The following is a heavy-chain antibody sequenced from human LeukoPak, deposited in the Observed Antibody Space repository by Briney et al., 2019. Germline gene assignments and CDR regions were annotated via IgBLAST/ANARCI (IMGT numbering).Heavy chain of an antibody. V-gene: IGHV3-48*04. J-gene: IGHJ6*02. Sequence: GGSLRLSCAASGFTFSSNSMNWVRQAPGKGLERVSYISSTGGTIYYADSMKGRFTISRDNAKNSLYLQMNSLRAEDTAVYYCAREGYSYGYSYYYGMDVWGQGTTVTVSS. CDR3: AREGYSYGYSYYYGMDV. CDR1: GFTFSSNS. D-gene: IGHD5-18*01. CDR2: ISSTGGTI.